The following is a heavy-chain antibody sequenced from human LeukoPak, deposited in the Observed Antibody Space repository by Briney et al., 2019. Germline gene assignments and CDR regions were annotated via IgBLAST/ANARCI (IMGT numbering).Heavy chain of an antibody. CDR3: ARDRRPKLVVAIDI. J-gene: IGHJ3*02. D-gene: IGHD1-1*01. CDR1: GFTFSSYS. CDR2: ISSSSSYI. Sequence: GSLRLSCAASGFTFSSYSMNWVRQAPGKGLEWVSSISSSSSYIYYADSVKGRFTISRDNAKNSLYLQMNSLRAEDTAVYYCARDRRPKLVVAIDIWGQGTMVTVSS. V-gene: IGHV3-21*01.